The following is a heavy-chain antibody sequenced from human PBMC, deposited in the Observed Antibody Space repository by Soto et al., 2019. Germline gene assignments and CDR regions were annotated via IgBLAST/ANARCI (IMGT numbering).Heavy chain of an antibody. CDR3: ASPDCRSTSCYSVMRFDFDY. CDR2: IIPILGIA. J-gene: IGHJ4*02. CDR1: GGTFSSYT. D-gene: IGHD2-2*01. Sequence: QVQLVQSGAEVKKPGSSVKVSCKASGGTFSSYTISWVRQAPGQGLEWMGRIIPILGIANYAQKFQGRVTITADKSTSTAYMELSSLRSEDTAVYYCASPDCRSTSCYSVMRFDFDYWGLGTLVTVSS. V-gene: IGHV1-69*02.